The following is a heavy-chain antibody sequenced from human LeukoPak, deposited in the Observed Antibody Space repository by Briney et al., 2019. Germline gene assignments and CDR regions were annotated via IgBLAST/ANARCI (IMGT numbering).Heavy chain of an antibody. CDR1: GYTYTSYG. CDR2: ISAYNGNT. CDR3: ARHSGSSSWYEYYYYYYMDV. Sequence: ASVKVSCKASGYTYTSYGISWVRQAPGQGLEWMGWISAYNGNTNYAQNLQGRVTMTTDTSTSTAYMELRSLRSDDTAVYYCARHSGSSSWYEYYYYYYMDVWGKGTTVTISS. J-gene: IGHJ6*03. D-gene: IGHD6-13*01. V-gene: IGHV1-18*01.